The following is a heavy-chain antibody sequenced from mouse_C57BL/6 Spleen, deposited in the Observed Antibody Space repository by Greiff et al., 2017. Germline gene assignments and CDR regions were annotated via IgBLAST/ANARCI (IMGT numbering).Heavy chain of an antibody. CDR3: ARDGVITTVVATPLDY. Sequence: EVMLVESGGGLVKPGGSLKLSCAASGFTFSSYAMSWVRQTPEKRLEWVATISDGGSYNYYPDNVKGRFTFSRYNAKNNLYLQMSHLKSEDTAMYYCARDGVITTVVATPLDYWGQGTTLTVSS. CDR1: GFTFSSYA. CDR2: ISDGGSYN. D-gene: IGHD1-1*01. J-gene: IGHJ2*01. V-gene: IGHV5-4*01.